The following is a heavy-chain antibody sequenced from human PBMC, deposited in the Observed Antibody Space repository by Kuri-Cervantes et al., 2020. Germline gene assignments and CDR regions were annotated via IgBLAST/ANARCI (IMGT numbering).Heavy chain of an antibody. Sequence: GGSLRLSCTASGFTFGDYAMSWFRQAPGKGLEWVGFIRSKAYGGTTEYAASVKGRFTISRDDSKNSLYLQMNSLRAEDTAVYYCAKDQIGGLAYYFDYWGQGTLVTVSS. D-gene: IGHD3-10*01. CDR1: GFTFGDYA. CDR2: IRSKAYGGTT. J-gene: IGHJ4*02. CDR3: AKDQIGGLAYYFDY. V-gene: IGHV3-49*03.